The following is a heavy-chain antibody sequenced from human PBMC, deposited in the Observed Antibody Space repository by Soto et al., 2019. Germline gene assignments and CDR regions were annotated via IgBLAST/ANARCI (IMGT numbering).Heavy chain of an antibody. J-gene: IGHJ6*02. V-gene: IGHV1-69*12. CDR1: GGTFSSYA. CDR3: AQCLLGVNYYYGMDV. CDR2: IIPIFATA. Sequence: QVQLVQSGAEVKKPGSSVKVSCKASGGTFSSYAINWVRQAPGQGLEWMGGIIPIFATADYAQKFQGRVTINADESTSTAYMELSSLRYEDTAVYYCAQCLLGVNYYYGMDVWGQGTTVTVSS. D-gene: IGHD3-16*01.